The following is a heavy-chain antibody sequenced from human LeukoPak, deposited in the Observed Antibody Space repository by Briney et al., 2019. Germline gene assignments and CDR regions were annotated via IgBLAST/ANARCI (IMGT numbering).Heavy chain of an antibody. Sequence: PSETLSLTCSVSGDSISGDYWSWIRQSPGKGLEWIGYFHHTAGTRYNPSLQSRVTISIDTPRNHFSLKLSSLSAADTAVYFCARLLDYDSSGDPDTFDIWGQETMVTVSS. V-gene: IGHV4-59*08. D-gene: IGHD3-22*01. J-gene: IGHJ3*02. CDR3: ARLLDYDSSGDPDTFDI. CDR2: FHHTAGT. CDR1: GDSISGDY.